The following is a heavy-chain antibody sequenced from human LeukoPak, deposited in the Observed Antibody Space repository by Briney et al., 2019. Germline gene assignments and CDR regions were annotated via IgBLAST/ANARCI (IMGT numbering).Heavy chain of an antibody. D-gene: IGHD5-24*01. Sequence: GESLKISCKVSGYSFPSYWIGWVRQMPGKGLEWMGIIYPGDSDTRYSPSFQGQVTISADKSISTAYLQWSSLKASDTAIYYCARHPSRDGYNQRYYFDYWGQGTLVTVSS. CDR1: GYSFPSYW. V-gene: IGHV5-51*01. J-gene: IGHJ4*02. CDR2: IYPGDSDT. CDR3: ARHPSRDGYNQRYYFDY.